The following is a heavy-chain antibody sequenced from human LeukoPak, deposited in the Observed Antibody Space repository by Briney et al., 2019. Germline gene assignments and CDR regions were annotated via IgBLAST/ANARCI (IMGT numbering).Heavy chain of an antibody. V-gene: IGHV1-69*05. CDR3: ARVDTAMVLDY. Sequence: GASVKVSCKASGGTFSSYAISWVRQAPGQGLEWMGGIIPIFGTANYAQKFQGRVTMTRDMSTSTVYMELSSLRSEDTAVYYCARVDTAMVLDYWGQGTLVTVSS. D-gene: IGHD5-18*01. J-gene: IGHJ4*02. CDR2: IIPIFGTA. CDR1: GGTFSSYA.